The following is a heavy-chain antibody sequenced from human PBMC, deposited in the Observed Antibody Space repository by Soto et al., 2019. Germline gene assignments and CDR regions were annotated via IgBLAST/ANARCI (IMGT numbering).Heavy chain of an antibody. V-gene: IGHV3-53*02. Sequence: EVQLVETGGSLIQPGGSLRLSCAVSGFTVRSNYMSWVRQAPGKGLEWVSIIYSSGNTYYADSVKGRFSMSRDTSNNTVFLRMSSLRAEDTAVYYCARVSSPLGSWGQGTLVTVSS. CDR2: IYSSGNT. CDR1: GFTVRSNY. D-gene: IGHD3-16*01. CDR3: ARVSSPLGS. J-gene: IGHJ5*02.